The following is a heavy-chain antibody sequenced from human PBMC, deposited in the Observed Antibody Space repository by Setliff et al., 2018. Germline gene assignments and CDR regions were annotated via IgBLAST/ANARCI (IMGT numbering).Heavy chain of an antibody. CDR1: GDSFSDYY. J-gene: IGHJ6*02. Sequence: SETLSLTCAVYGDSFSDYYWSWIRQPPGKGLEWIEEINHRGSTNYSPSLRSRVTMSVDSSKKQLSLKLTTVTAADTAVYYCAKEHVVISYVSNTHQHYGMDVWGQGTTVTVSS. CDR2: INHRGST. CDR3: AKEHVVISYVSNTHQHYGMDV. D-gene: IGHD2-21*01. V-gene: IGHV4-34*01.